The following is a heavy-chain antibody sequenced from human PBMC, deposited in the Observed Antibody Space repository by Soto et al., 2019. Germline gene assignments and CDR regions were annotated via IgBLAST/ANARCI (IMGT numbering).Heavy chain of an antibody. CDR2: ISWNSGSI. CDR3: AKDTYGSGSFAAGLDY. J-gene: IGHJ4*02. Sequence: EVQLVESGGGLVQPGRSLRLSCAASGFTFDDYAMHWVRQAPGKGLEWVLGISWNSGSIGYADSVKGRFTISRDNAKNSLYLQMNSLRAEDTALYYCAKDTYGSGSFAAGLDYWGQGTLVTVSS. V-gene: IGHV3-9*01. CDR1: GFTFDDYA. D-gene: IGHD3-10*01.